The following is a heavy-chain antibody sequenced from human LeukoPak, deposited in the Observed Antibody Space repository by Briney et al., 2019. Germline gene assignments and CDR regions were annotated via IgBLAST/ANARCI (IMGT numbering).Heavy chain of an antibody. CDR2: IYYSGST. CDR3: ARHKRAAMSSFDY. V-gene: IGHV4-39*01. CDR1: GGSISSSSYY. Sequence: SETLSLTCTVSGGSISSSSYYWGWIRQLPGKGLEWIGSIYYSGSTYYNPSLKSRVTISVDTSKNQFSLKLSSVTAADTAVYYCARHKRAAMSSFDYWGQGTLVTVSS. D-gene: IGHD2-2*01. J-gene: IGHJ4*02.